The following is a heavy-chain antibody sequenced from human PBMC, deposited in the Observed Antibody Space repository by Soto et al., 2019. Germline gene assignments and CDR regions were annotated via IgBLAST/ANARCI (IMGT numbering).Heavy chain of an antibody. D-gene: IGHD3-22*01. CDR2: VYNDGSA. CDR3: ARLVYDSRLNYLYFDH. Sequence: SETLSLTCDVSGVSISSGNWWSWVRQPPAKGLEWIAEVYNDGSANYHPSLESRATISVDRSKNQFSLRLSSVTAADTGKYYCARLVYDSRLNYLYFDHWGQGTLVTVSS. V-gene: IGHV4-4*02. CDR1: GVSISSGNW. J-gene: IGHJ4*02.